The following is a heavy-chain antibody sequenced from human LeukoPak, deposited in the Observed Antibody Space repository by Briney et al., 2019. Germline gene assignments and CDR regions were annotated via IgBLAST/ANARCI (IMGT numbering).Heavy chain of an antibody. CDR3: AELAITMIGGV. CDR1: GFTFSSYE. J-gene: IGHJ6*04. V-gene: IGHV3-48*03. CDR2: ISSSGSTI. D-gene: IGHD3-10*02. Sequence: GGSLRLSCAASGFTFSSYEMNWVRQAPGKGLEWVSYISSSGSTIYYADSVKGRFTISRDNAKKSLYLQMDSLRAEDTAVYYCAELAITMIGGVWGKGTTVTISS.